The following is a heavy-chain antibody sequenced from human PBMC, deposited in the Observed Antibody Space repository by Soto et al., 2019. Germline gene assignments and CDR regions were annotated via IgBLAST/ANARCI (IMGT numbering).Heavy chain of an antibody. CDR1: VSSFKTYS. J-gene: IGHJ6*03. CDR2: IYYSGST. V-gene: IGHV4-59*08. D-gene: IGHD3-3*01. Sequence: RSWALSLICVFFVSSFKTYSWGWVRQSAKSDRAGIGYIYYSGSTNYNPSLKSRVTISVDTSKNLPSLMLSSVTAADTAVYYCARLHNPQDDYDIWSGIPHYMDVWGKGTTVTVS. CDR3: ARLHNPQDDYDIWSGIPHYMDV.